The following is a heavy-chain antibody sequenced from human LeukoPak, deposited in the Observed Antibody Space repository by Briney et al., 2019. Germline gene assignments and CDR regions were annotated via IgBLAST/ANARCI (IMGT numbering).Heavy chain of an antibody. CDR2: VYYSGNT. CDR3: ARFEAVGKVEPTTNAFDI. V-gene: IGHV4-39*01. CDR1: GVSISRSSDY. D-gene: IGHD1-26*01. Sequence: PSETLSLTCSVSGVSISRSSDYWAWIRQPPGKGLEWIATVYYSGNTFYNPSLKSRVTISVDTSKDQFSLKLSSVTVADTAVYYCARFEAVGKVEPTTNAFDIWGQGTLVTVSS. J-gene: IGHJ3*02.